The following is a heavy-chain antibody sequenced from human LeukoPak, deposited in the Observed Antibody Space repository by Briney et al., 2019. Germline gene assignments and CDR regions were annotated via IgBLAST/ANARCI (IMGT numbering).Heavy chain of an antibody. CDR2: ISGSGSST. D-gene: IGHD2-15*01. CDR3: AKDRGYCSSGSCTFDY. V-gene: IGHV3-23*01. J-gene: IGHJ4*02. Sequence: PGGSLRLXXXAXXLXFSTYAMSWVRQAPGKGLEWVSAISGSGSSTYYADSVKGRFTISRDNSKNILYLQMNSLRAEDTAVYYCAKDRGYCSSGSCTFDYWGQGTLVTVSS. CDR1: XLXFSTYA.